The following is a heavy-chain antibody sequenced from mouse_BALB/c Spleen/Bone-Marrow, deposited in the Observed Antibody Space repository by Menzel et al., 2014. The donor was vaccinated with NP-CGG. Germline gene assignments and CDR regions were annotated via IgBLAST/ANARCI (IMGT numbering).Heavy chain of an antibody. V-gene: IGHV1-80*01. CDR3: ARGGISVDY. CDR1: GYAFSSYW. Sequence: VQGVESGAELVRPGSSVKISCKASGYAFSSYWMNWVKQRPGQGLEWIGQIYPGDSDTDYNGKSKGKATLTSDKSSNTAYMQLTSLISEDSAVYFCARGGISVDYWGQGTTLTVSS. J-gene: IGHJ2*01. CDR2: IYPGDSDT.